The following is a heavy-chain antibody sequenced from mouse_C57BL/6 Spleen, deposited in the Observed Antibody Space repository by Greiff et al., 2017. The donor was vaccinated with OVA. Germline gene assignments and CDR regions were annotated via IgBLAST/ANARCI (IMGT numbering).Heavy chain of an antibody. J-gene: IGHJ3*01. CDR1: GFTFSDYY. D-gene: IGHD2-4*01. V-gene: IGHV5-16*01. CDR3: ARGDYDGFAY. CDR2: INYDGSST. Sequence: EVQLVESEGGLVQPGSSMKLSCTASGFTFSDYYMAWVRQVPEKGLEWVANINYDGSSTYYLDSLKSRFIISRDNAKNILYMQMSSQKSEDTATYYCARGDYDGFAYWGQGTLVTVSA.